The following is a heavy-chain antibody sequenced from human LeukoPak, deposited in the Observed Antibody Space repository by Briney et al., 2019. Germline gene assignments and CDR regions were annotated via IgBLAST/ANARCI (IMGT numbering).Heavy chain of an antibody. CDR3: ARLADYDSSFDAFDI. D-gene: IGHD3-22*01. CDR2: IYYSGST. Sequence: SETLSLTCTVSGGSISSYYWSWIRQPPGKGLEWIGYIYYSGSTNYNPSLKSRVTISVDTSKNQFSLKLSSVTAADTAVYYCARLADYDSSFDAFDIWGQGTMVTVSS. V-gene: IGHV4-59*08. J-gene: IGHJ3*02. CDR1: GGSISSYY.